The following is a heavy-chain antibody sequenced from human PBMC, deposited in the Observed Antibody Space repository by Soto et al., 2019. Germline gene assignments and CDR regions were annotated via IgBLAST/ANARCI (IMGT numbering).Heavy chain of an antibody. D-gene: IGHD4-17*01. Sequence: QVQLVQSGAEVKKPGSSVKVSCKASADTFNSYSLSWLRQAPGQRLVWMGGITPVFGTADYVPRFEDRLTITADDSTSTVYMELRSLRSDDTAVYYCARSLEGTTVTNWFDPWGQGALVTVSS. CDR3: ARSLEGTTVTNWFDP. CDR2: ITPVFGTA. CDR1: ADTFNSYS. J-gene: IGHJ5*02. V-gene: IGHV1-69*01.